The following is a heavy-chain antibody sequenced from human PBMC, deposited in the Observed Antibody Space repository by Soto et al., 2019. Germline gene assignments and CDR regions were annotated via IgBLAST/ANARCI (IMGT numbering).Heavy chain of an antibody. Sequence: GGSLRLSCAASGFTFSSYAMSWVRQAPGKGLEWVSAISGSGGSTYYADSVKGRFTISRDNSKNTLYLQMNSLRAEDTAVYYCAKDNVPDDPWDYYYYMDVWGKGTTVTVS. CDR1: GFTFSSYA. D-gene: IGHD3-16*01. J-gene: IGHJ6*03. CDR3: AKDNVPDDPWDYYYYMDV. CDR2: ISGSGGST. V-gene: IGHV3-23*01.